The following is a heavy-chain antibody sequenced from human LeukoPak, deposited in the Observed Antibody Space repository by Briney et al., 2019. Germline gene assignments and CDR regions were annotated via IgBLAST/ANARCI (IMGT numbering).Heavy chain of an antibody. J-gene: IGHJ4*02. D-gene: IGHD3-10*01. V-gene: IGHV1-18*01. CDR1: GYTFTSYG. CDR3: ARFLLDGSGSYYVYDY. Sequence: ASVKVSCKASGYTFTSYGISLVRQAPGQGLEWMGWISAYNGNTNYAQKLQGRVTMTTDTSTSTAYMELRSLRSDDTAVYYCARFLLDGSGSYYVYDYWGQGTLVTVSS. CDR2: ISAYNGNT.